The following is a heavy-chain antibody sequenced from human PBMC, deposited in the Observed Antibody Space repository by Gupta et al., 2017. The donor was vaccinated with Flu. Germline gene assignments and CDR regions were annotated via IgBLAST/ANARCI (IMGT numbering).Heavy chain of an antibody. CDR3: ARVQYCSTTSCYEPFDS. V-gene: IGHV1-2*06. Sequence: YIHWGRQAPGQGLEWMGRNNPNSGGTKYAQKFQGRVTMTSDTSINTAYMELTTLRSDDTAVYYCARVQYCSTTSCYEPFDSWGQGTQVSVSS. D-gene: IGHD2-2*01. J-gene: IGHJ4*02. CDR2: NNPNSGGT. CDR1: Y.